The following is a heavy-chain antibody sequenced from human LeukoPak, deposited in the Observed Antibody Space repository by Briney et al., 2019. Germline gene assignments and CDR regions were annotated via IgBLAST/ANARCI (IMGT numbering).Heavy chain of an antibody. D-gene: IGHD4-17*01. CDR2: IYTSGSI. CDR3: ARDHRRDYGDYHFDY. V-gene: IGHV4-4*07. CDR1: GGSISRYY. J-gene: IGHJ4*02. Sequence: SETLALTCIVSGGSISRYYWSWIRQPAGKGLEWIGRIYTSGSINYNPSLKSRVTMSVDTYKIQFSLKLTSLTAADTAVYYCARDHRRDYGDYHFDYWGQGTLVTVSS.